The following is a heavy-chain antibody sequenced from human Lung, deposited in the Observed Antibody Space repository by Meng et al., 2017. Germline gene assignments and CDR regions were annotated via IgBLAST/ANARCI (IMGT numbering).Heavy chain of an antibody. Sequence: SETLSLTCTVSGGSISSSSYYWGWIRQPPGKGLEWIGSIYYSGSTYYNPSLKSRVTISVDTSKNQFSLKLSSVTAADTAVYYCARAAIRFGELSSFFYYYYGMDVWGQGTTVTGSS. D-gene: IGHD3-10*01. CDR3: ARAAIRFGELSSFFYYYYGMDV. CDR2: IYYSGST. J-gene: IGHJ6*01. V-gene: IGHV4-39*07. CDR1: GGSISSSSYY.